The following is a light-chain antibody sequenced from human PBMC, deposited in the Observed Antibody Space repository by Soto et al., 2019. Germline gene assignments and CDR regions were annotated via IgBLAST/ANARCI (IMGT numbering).Light chain of an antibody. Sequence: QPVLTQPPSASGTPGQRVTISCSGSSSNIGSNYVYWYQQLPGTAPKLLIYRNNQRPSGVPDRFSGSKSGTSASLAIGGLRSEDEADCYCAAWDDSLSGPVFGGGTKVTVL. CDR3: AAWDDSLSGPV. CDR2: RNN. V-gene: IGLV1-47*01. CDR1: SSNIGSNY. J-gene: IGLJ2*01.